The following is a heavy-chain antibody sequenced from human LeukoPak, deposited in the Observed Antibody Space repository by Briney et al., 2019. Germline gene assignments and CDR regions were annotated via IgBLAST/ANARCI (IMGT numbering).Heavy chain of an antibody. V-gene: IGHV3-7*01. Sequence: GGSLRLSCAASGFTFSSYWMSWVRQAPGKGLEWVANIKQDGSEKYYVDSVEGRFTISRDNAKNSLYLQMNSLRAEDTAVYYCARGLYYYDSSGYYWDDAFDIWGQGTMVTVSS. CDR3: ARGLYYYDSSGYYWDDAFDI. CDR2: IKQDGSEK. J-gene: IGHJ3*02. CDR1: GFTFSSYW. D-gene: IGHD3-22*01.